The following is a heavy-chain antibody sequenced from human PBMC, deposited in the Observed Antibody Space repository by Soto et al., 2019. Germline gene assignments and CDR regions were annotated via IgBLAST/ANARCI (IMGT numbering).Heavy chain of an antibody. CDR3: ARGGNGNCISTSCYEAYYYYYGMDV. J-gene: IGHJ6*02. D-gene: IGHD2-2*01. CDR2: FHLEVRES. V-gene: IGHV1-24*01. Sequence: GASVKVSCKVSAYTLTDVSMHWVRQAPGKGLEWMASFHLEVRESTYAQKFQGRVTVTEDESTGTAYMELSSLRSEDTAVYYCARGGNGNCISTSCYEAYYYYYGMDVWGQGTTVTVSS. CDR1: AYTLTDVS.